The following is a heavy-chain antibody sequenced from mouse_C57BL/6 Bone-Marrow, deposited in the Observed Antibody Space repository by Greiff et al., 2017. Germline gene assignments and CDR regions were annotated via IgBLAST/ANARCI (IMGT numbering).Heavy chain of an antibody. J-gene: IGHJ2*01. V-gene: IGHV1-19*01. CDR2: INPYNGGT. CDR3: AKNYYGSSYFDY. Sequence: VQLQQSGPVLVKPGASVKMSCKASGYTFTDYYMNWVKQNHGKSLEWIGVINPYNGGTSYNQKFKGKATLTVDKSSSTAYMELNSLTSEDSAVYYCAKNYYGSSYFDYWGQGTTLTVSS. D-gene: IGHD1-1*01. CDR1: GYTFTDYY.